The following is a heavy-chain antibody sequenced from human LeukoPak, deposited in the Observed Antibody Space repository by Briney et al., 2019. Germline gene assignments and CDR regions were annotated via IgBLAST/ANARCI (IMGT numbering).Heavy chain of an antibody. CDR3: AKGINLSFDYGPDY. CDR1: GFTFSSYA. D-gene: IGHD4-17*01. Sequence: PGGSLRLSCAASGFTFSSYAMSWVRQAPGKGLEWVSAIRGSGDRTHYADSVKGRFTISRDNSKNTLYLQMNSLRAEDTALYYCAKGINLSFDYGPDYWGQGTLVTVSS. CDR2: IRGSGDRT. V-gene: IGHV3-23*01. J-gene: IGHJ4*02.